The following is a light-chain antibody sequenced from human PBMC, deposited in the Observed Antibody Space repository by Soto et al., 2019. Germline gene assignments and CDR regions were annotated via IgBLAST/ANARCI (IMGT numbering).Light chain of an antibody. CDR1: QSVRSN. J-gene: IGKJ1*01. V-gene: IGKV3-15*01. Sequence: EIVMTQSPATLSASPGERATLSCRASQSVRSNLAWYQQKPGQAPRLLIYSASTRATGIPARFSGSGSGTEFTLTISRLEPEDFAVYYCQHYGSSPRTFGQGTRVEIK. CDR2: SAS. CDR3: QHYGSSPRT.